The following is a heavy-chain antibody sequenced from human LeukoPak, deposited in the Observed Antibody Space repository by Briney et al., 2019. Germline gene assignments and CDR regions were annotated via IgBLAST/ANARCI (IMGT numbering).Heavy chain of an antibody. CDR2: IISILGIA. D-gene: IGHD5-18*01. V-gene: IGHV1-69*04. CDR3: ARDIGYGQRAFDI. Sequence: SVKVSCKASGGTFSSYAISWVRQAPGQGLEWMGRIISILGIANYAQKFQGRVTITADKSTSTAYMELSSLRSEDTAVYYCARDIGYGQRAFDIWGQGTMVTVSS. J-gene: IGHJ3*02. CDR1: GGTFSSYA.